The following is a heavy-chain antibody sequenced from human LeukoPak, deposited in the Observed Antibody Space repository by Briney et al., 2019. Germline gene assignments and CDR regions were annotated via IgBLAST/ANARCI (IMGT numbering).Heavy chain of an antibody. Sequence: GASVKVSCKASGYTFTSYGISWVRQAPGQGLEWMGWISAYNGNTNYAQKLQGRVTMTTDTSTSTAYMELRSLRSDDTAVYYCARDEAQSHPAAARHPAEPGAEWDYWGQGTLVTVSS. CDR1: GYTFTSYG. D-gene: IGHD6-6*01. J-gene: IGHJ4*02. CDR3: ARDEAQSHPAAARHPAEPGAEWDY. CDR2: ISAYNGNT. V-gene: IGHV1-18*01.